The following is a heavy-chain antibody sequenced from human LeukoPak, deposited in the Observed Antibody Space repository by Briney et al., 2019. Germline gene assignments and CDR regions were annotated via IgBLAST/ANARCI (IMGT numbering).Heavy chain of an antibody. CDR3: ARGVGQSYSSSSYFDY. V-gene: IGHV1-69*05. Sequence: ASVKVSCKASGGTFNSYAISWVRQAPGQGLEWMGGIIPIFGTANYAQKFQGRVTITTDESTSTAYMGLSSLRSEDTAVYYCARGVGQSYSSSSYFDYWGQGTLVTVSS. D-gene: IGHD6-6*01. CDR1: GGTFNSYA. J-gene: IGHJ4*02. CDR2: IIPIFGTA.